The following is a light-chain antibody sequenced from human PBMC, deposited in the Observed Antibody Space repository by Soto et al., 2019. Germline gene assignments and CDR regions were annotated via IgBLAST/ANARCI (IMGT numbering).Light chain of an antibody. V-gene: IGKV1-5*01. CDR3: QQYSSYPLT. CDR1: QTISNF. J-gene: IGKJ4*01. Sequence: DIQMTQSPSTLSAFVGDSVAITCRASQTISNFLAWYQQKPGKAPKFLIYDASSLENGVPSRFSGSGSGTEFSLTISSLQPDDSGTYHCQQYSSYPLTFGGGTKVEIK. CDR2: DAS.